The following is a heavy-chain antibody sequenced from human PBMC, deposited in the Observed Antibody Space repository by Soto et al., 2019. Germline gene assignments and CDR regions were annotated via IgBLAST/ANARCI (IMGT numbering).Heavy chain of an antibody. D-gene: IGHD2-2*01. CDR3: ARSQGSSTSLEIYYYYYYGMDV. CDR1: GGTFGSYA. Sequence: QVQLVQSGAEVKKPGSSVQVSCKASGGTFGSYAISWVRQAPGQGLEWMGGIIPIPGTANYAQQFQGRVTIAADESTSTAYMELSSLRSEDTAVYYCARSQGSSTSLEIYYYYYYGMDVWGQGTTVTVSS. V-gene: IGHV1-69*01. CDR2: IIPIPGTA. J-gene: IGHJ6*02.